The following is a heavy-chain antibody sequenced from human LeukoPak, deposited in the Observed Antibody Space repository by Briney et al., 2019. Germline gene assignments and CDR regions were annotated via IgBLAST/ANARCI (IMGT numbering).Heavy chain of an antibody. CDR1: GGSISSFY. CDR2: IYYRGST. CDR3: ARPPARGVLRYFDWLLKSDAFDI. D-gene: IGHD3-9*01. V-gene: IGHV4-59*08. J-gene: IGHJ3*02. Sequence: SETLSLTCTVSGGSISSFYGLWLRQRPGKGLEGIGYIYYRGSTNYNPSLERRVTISVDTSKNQFSLKLSSVTAADPAVYYSARPPARGVLRYFDWLLKSDAFDIWSQGTMVTVSS.